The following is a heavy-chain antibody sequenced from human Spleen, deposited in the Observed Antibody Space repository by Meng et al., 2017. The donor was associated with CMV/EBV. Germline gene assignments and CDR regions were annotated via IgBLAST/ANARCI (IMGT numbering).Heavy chain of an antibody. CDR1: GFTFSKAW. Sequence: QLVGSVGCLVKPGGSLRLSCGASGFTFSKAWMSWVRQSPGKGLEWVGRIKSSSDGGTTDYAAPVKGRFTISRDDSKNMVHVQMNSLKTEDTAIYYCTTGSYFWGQGTLVTVSS. CDR3: TTGSYF. J-gene: IGHJ4*02. CDR2: IKSSSDGGTT. V-gene: IGHV3-15*01. D-gene: IGHD3-10*01.